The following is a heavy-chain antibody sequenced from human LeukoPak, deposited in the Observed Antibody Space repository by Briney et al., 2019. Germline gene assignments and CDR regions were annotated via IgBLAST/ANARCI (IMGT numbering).Heavy chain of an antibody. CDR1: GFTFSSYE. J-gene: IGHJ4*02. D-gene: IGHD3-22*01. CDR3: ARRYYDNFDY. CDR2: IKEDGSEK. V-gene: IGHV3-7*01. Sequence: GGSLRLSCAASGFTFSSYEMNWIRQAPGKGLEWVANIKEDGSEKYYVDSVKGRLLYLQMNSLRAEDTAVYYCARRYYDNFDYWGQGTLVTVSS.